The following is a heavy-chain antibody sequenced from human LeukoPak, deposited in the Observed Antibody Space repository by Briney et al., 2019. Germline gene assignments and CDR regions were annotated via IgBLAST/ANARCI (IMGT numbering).Heavy chain of an antibody. J-gene: IGHJ3*02. D-gene: IGHD3-3*01. CDR3: ARVRRITIFGVVIHDAFDI. V-gene: IGHV3-30-3*01. CDR2: ISYDGSNK. Sequence: PGRSLRLSCAASGLAFSSYAMDWVRHAPGKGLEWVAFISYDGSNKYYADSVKGRFTISRDNSKNTLYLQMNSLRAEDTAVYYCARVRRITIFGVVIHDAFDIWGQGTMVTVSS. CDR1: GLAFSSYA.